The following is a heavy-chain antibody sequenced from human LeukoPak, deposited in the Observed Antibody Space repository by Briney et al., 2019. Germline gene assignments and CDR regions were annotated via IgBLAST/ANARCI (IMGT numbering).Heavy chain of an antibody. V-gene: IGHV5-51*01. CDR1: GYSFTSYW. J-gene: IGHJ3*02. Sequence: GESLKISCKGPGYSFTSYWIGWVRQMPGKGLEWVGIIYPGDSDTRYSPYFQGQVTISADKSISTAYLQWSSLKASDTAMYSCASLGPGSYYPFDDFDIWGQGTMVTVSS. CDR3: ASLGPGSYYPFDDFDI. CDR2: IYPGDSDT. D-gene: IGHD3-10*01.